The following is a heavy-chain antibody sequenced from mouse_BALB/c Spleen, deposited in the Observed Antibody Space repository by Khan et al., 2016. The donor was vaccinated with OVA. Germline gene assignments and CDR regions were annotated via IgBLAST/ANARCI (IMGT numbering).Heavy chain of an antibody. CDR1: GFIFNSYV. Sequence: EVELVESGGDLVKPGGSLKLSCAASGFIFNSYVMSWVRKTPDKRLEWVAAISSGGSYTKYPDSVKGRFTLSRDNAKNTPYLQMSSLKSEDTATYYCAGPRFTTAAAWFAYWGQGTLVTVSA. D-gene: IGHD1-2*01. V-gene: IGHV5-6*01. J-gene: IGHJ3*01. CDR2: ISSGGSYT. CDR3: AGPRFTTAAAWFAY.